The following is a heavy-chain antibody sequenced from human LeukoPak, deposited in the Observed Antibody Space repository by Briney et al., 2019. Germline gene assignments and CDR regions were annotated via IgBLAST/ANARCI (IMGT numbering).Heavy chain of an antibody. V-gene: IGHV3-23*01. CDR2: ISGSGGST. CDR3: WADYYYYYMDV. Sequence: GGSLRLSCAASGFTFSSYAMSWVRQAPGKGQEWVSAISGSGGSTYYADSVKGRFTISRDNSKNTLYLQMNSLRAEDTAVYYCWADYYYYYMDVWGKGTTVTVSS. CDR1: GFTFSSYA. J-gene: IGHJ6*03.